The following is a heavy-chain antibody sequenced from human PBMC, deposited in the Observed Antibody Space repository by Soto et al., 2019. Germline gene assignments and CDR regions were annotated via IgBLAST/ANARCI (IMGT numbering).Heavy chain of an antibody. CDR1: GCTVSSNY. CDR2: IYSGGST. CDR3: AKGLCGDCYYYFDY. J-gene: IGHJ4*02. V-gene: IGHV3-53*01. D-gene: IGHD2-21*02. Sequence: PGGSLRLPWAASGCTVSSNYMSWVRQAPGKGLEWVSVIYSGGSTYYADSVKGRFTISRDNSKNTLYLQMNSLRAEDTAVYYCAKGLCGDCYYYFDYWGQGTLVTVSS.